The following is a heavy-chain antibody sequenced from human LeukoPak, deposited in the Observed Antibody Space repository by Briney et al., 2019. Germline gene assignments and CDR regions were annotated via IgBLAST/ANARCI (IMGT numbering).Heavy chain of an antibody. CDR1: GGPISSGSYS. Sequence: PSETLSLTCAVSGGPISSGSYSWNWIRQPPGKGLEWIGHIYHSGSTSYNPSLKSRVTISVDRSKNQFSLRLSSVTAADTAVYYCARGEGSWGQGTLVTVSS. CDR3: ARGEGS. J-gene: IGHJ5*02. D-gene: IGHD1-26*01. CDR2: IYHSGST. V-gene: IGHV4-30-2*01.